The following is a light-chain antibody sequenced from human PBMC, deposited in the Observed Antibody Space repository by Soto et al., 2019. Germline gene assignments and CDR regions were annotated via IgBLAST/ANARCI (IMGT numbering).Light chain of an antibody. V-gene: IGKV1-5*03. J-gene: IGKJ1*01. CDR2: KAS. Sequence: IQMTQSPSTLSASIGDRVAITCRASQNIGIWLAWYQQRPGKAPRFLIYKASTLESGVPSRFSGSGSGTEFTLTISSLQPDEFATYYCQQYNDYSWTFGQGTKVEIK. CDR3: QQYNDYSWT. CDR1: QNIGIW.